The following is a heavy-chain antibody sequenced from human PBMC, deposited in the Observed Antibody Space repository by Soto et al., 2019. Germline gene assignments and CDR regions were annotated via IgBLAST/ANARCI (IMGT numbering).Heavy chain of an antibody. J-gene: IGHJ4*02. CDR1: GYTFTSYA. D-gene: IGHD6-13*01. CDR3: AREQQLANFDY. V-gene: IGHV1-3*01. Sequence: QVQLVQSGAEVKKPGASVKVSCKASGYTFTSYAMHWVRQAPGQRLEWMGWINAGNGNTKYSQKFQGRVTITRDTAASTAYMELSSLRSEDTAVYYCAREQQLANFDYWGQGTLVTVSS. CDR2: INAGNGNT.